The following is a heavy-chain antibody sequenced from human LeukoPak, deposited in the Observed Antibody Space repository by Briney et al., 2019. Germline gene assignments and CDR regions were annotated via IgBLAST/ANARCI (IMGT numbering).Heavy chain of an antibody. CDR3: ARDPPLCSGGSCYSGESFQH. D-gene: IGHD2-15*01. J-gene: IGHJ1*01. Sequence: ASVKVSCKASGYTCTSYGISWVRQAPGQGLEWMGWISAYNGNTNYAQKLQGRVTMTTDTSTSTAYMELRSLRSDDTAVYYCARDPPLCSGGSCYSGESFQHWGQGTLVTVSS. V-gene: IGHV1-18*01. CDR1: GYTCTSYG. CDR2: ISAYNGNT.